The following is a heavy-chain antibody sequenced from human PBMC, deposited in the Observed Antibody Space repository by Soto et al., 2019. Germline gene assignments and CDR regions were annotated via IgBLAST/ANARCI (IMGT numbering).Heavy chain of an antibody. D-gene: IGHD5-12*01. V-gene: IGHV3-48*02. J-gene: IGHJ4*02. Sequence: GGSLRLSCAASGFTFSSYSMNWVRQAPGKGLEWVSYISSSSSTIYYADSVKGRFTISRDNAKNSLYLQMNSLRDEDTAVYYCARDGKRWLQQSPFDYWGQGTLVTVSS. CDR3: ARDGKRWLQQSPFDY. CDR2: ISSSSSTI. CDR1: GFTFSSYS.